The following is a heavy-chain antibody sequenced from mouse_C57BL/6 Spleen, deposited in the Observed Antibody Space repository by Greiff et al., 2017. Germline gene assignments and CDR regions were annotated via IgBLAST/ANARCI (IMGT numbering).Heavy chain of an antibody. CDR2: IYPRSGNT. CDR1: GYTFTSYG. Sequence: QVHVKQSGAELARPGASVKLSCKASGYTFTSYGISWVKQRTGQGLEWIGEIYPRSGNTYYNEKFKGKATLTADKSSSTAYMELRSLTSEDSAVYFCASRGRDSSAYWGQGTLVTVSA. CDR3: ASRGRDSSAY. V-gene: IGHV1-81*01. J-gene: IGHJ3*01. D-gene: IGHD3-2*01.